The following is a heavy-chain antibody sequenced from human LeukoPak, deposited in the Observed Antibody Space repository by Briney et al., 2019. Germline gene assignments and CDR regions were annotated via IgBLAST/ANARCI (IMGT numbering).Heavy chain of an antibody. CDR1: GGTFSTYA. CDR3: ARGFTTVTTELYYFDY. V-gene: IGHV1-69*04. D-gene: IGHD4-17*01. J-gene: IGHJ4*02. Sequence: SVKVSCKASGGTFSTYAISWVRQAAGQGLDWMGRIIPILGIANYAQKFQGRVTITADKSTSTAYMELSRLRSEDTAVYYCARGFTTVTTELYYFDYWGQGTLVTVSS. CDR2: IIPILGIA.